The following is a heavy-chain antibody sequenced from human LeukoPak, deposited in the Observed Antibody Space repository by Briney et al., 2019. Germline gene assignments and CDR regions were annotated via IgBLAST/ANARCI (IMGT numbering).Heavy chain of an antibody. J-gene: IGHJ4*02. V-gene: IGHV4-30-2*01. CDR3: ARFSPRAMGNYFDF. CDR1: GGSISSGSYS. D-gene: IGHD7-27*01. Sequence: PSETLSLTCAVSGGSISSGSYSWSWIRQPPGKGLGWIGYIYPRGSTYYNPSLKSRVTMSLDRSANQFSLNLSSVTAADTAVYYCARFSPRAMGNYFDFWGQGTLVTVSS. CDR2: IYPRGST.